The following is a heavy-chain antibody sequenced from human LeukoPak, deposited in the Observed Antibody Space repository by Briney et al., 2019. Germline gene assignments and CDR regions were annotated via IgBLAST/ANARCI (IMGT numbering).Heavy chain of an antibody. V-gene: IGHV4-34*01. CDR1: GGSFSGYY. J-gene: IGHJ5*02. Sequence: SETLSLTCAVYGGSFSGYYWSWIRQPPGKGLEWIGEINHSGSTNYNPSLKSRVTISVDTSKNQFSLKLSSVTAADTAVYYCARVYYDSSGYSPDGWFDPWGQGTLVTVSS. D-gene: IGHD3-22*01. CDR3: ARVYYDSSGYSPDGWFDP. CDR2: INHSGST.